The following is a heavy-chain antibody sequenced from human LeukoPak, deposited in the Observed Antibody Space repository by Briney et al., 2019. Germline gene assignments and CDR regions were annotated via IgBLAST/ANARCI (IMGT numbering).Heavy chain of an antibody. CDR1: GGSISSSSYY. CDR3: ARQVIEWLYGRAAAGNFNWFDP. D-gene: IGHD6-13*01. CDR2: IYYSGST. Sequence: SETLSLTCTVSGGSISSSSYYWGWIRQPPGKGLEWIGSIYYSGSTYYNPYLKSRVTISVDTSKNQFSLKLSSVTAADTAVYYCARQVIEWLYGRAAAGNFNWFDPWGQGTLVTVSS. V-gene: IGHV4-39*01. J-gene: IGHJ5*02.